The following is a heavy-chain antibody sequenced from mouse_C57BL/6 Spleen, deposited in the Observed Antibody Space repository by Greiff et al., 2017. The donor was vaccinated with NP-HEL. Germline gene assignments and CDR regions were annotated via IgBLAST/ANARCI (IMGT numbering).Heavy chain of an antibody. CDR2: IWTGGGT. CDR1: GFSLTSYA. V-gene: IGHV2-9-1*01. Sequence: QVQLKESGPGLVAPSPCLSITCTVSGFSLTSYAISWVRQPPGKGLEWLGLIWTGGGTNYNSALKSRLSISKDNSKSQVFLKMNSLQTDDTARYYWARSLYSNYEGYYGMDYWGQGTSVTVSS. CDR3: ARSLYSNYEGYYGMDY. J-gene: IGHJ4*01. D-gene: IGHD2-5*01.